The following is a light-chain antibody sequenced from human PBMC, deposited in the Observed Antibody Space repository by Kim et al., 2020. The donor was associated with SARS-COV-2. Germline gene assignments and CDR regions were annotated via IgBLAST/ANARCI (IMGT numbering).Light chain of an antibody. CDR2: RDN. V-gene: IGLV3-1*01. Sequence: SYELTQPPSVSVSPGQTASITCSGDKLGDKYASWYQQKPCQSPVVVIFRDNRRPSGIPERFSGSNSGNTATLTISGTQAMDEADYYCQAWDSSIYVFGTGTKVTVL. CDR1: KLGDKY. J-gene: IGLJ1*01. CDR3: QAWDSSIYV.